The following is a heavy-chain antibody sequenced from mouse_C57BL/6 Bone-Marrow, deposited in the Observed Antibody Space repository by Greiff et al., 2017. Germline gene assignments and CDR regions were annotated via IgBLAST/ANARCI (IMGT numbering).Heavy chain of an antibody. CDR1: GFTFSDYG. V-gene: IGHV5-17*01. J-gene: IGHJ3*01. D-gene: IGHD2-2*01. CDR3: ARGWLPAWFAY. Sequence: EVKLVESGGGLVKPGGSLKLSCAASGFTFSDYGMHWVRQAPEKGLEWVAYISSGSSTIYYADTVKCRFTISRDNAKNTLFLQMTSLRSEDTAMYYCARGWLPAWFAYWGQGTLVTVSA. CDR2: ISSGSSTI.